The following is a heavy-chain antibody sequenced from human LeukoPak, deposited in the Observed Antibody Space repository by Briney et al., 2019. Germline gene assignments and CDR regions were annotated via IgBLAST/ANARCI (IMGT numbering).Heavy chain of an antibody. CDR1: GFTFSTAW. D-gene: IGHD4-23*01. CDR2: IKSKNDGGTT. J-gene: IGHJ4*02. V-gene: IGHV3-15*01. Sequence: GGSIRLSCAASGFTFSTAWMSWVSQVEGKGLEWVGRIKSKNDGGTTDYAAPVKGRFTIARDDSKNTLQLQMNSLKTEDTAVYYCSRGGPGGYWGQGTLVTVSS. CDR3: SRGGPGGY.